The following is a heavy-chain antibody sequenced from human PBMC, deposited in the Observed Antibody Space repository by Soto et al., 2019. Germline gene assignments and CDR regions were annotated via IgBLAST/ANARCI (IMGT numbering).Heavy chain of an antibody. V-gene: IGHV4-61*01. CDR1: GGSVSRDSYF. J-gene: IGHJ4*02. CDR3: ARGYSQYAY. Sequence: SETLSLTCTVSGGSVSRDSYFWTWIRQPPGKGLEWIGYIYYSGTTNYNPSLKSRVTMSVDASKNQFSLKLNSVTAADTAIYYCARGYSQYAYWGQGTLVTVSS. D-gene: IGHD4-4*01. CDR2: IYYSGTT.